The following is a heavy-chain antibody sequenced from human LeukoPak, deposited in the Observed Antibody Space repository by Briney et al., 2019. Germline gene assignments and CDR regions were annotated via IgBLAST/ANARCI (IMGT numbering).Heavy chain of an antibody. D-gene: IGHD3-22*01. J-gene: IGHJ6*03. V-gene: IGHV4-34*01. CDR3: ARGRQDVTMIVVVMTAVSYYLDV. Sequence: SETLSLTCAVHGGSFGGYYWTWIRQTPEKGLEWIGEINPSGSTNYNPSLKSRVTISVDTSKNQFSLELSSVTAADTAVYYCARGRQDVTMIVVVMTAVSYYLDVWGKGTTVTVS. CDR2: INPSGST. CDR1: GGSFGGYY.